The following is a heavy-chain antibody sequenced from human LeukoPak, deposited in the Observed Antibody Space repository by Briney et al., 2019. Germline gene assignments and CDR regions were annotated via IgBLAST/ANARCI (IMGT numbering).Heavy chain of an antibody. CDR2: IIPIFGTA. Sequence: ASVKVSCKASGGTFSSYAISWVRQAPGQGLEWMGGIIPIFGTANYAQKFQGRVTITTDESTSTAYMELSSLRSEDTAVYYCARAGHLGYWSSTSCSRSFDYWGQGTLVTVSS. CDR3: ARAGHLGYWSSTSCSRSFDY. V-gene: IGHV1-69*05. J-gene: IGHJ4*02. D-gene: IGHD2-2*01. CDR1: GGTFSSYA.